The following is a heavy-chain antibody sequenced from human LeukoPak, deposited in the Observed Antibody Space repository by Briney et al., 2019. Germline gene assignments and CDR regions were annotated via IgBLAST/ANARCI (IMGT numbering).Heavy chain of an antibody. V-gene: IGHV3-23*01. CDR2: ISGSGGST. Sequence: PGGSLRLSCATSGFTFSNYWMHWVRQAPGKGLEWVSAISGSGGSTYYADSVKGRFTISRDNSKNTLYLQMNSLRAEDTAVYYCAKGTGTTKFPTGGVLDYWGQGTLVTVSS. CDR1: GFTFSNYW. J-gene: IGHJ4*02. CDR3: AKGTGTTKFPTGGVLDY. D-gene: IGHD1-7*01.